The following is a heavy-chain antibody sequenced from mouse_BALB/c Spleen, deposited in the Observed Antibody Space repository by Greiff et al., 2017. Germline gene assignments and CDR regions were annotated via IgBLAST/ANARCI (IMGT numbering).Heavy chain of an antibody. J-gene: IGHJ3*01. D-gene: IGHD2-4*01. V-gene: IGHV1S22*01. CDR1: GYTFTSYW. CDR2: IYPGSGST. CDR3: TRGGITRGSWFAY. Sequence: LQQPGSELVRPGASVKLSCKASGYTFTSYWMHWVQQRHGQGLEWIGNIYPGSGSTNYDEKFKSKGTLTVDTSSSTAYLHLSSLTSEDSAVYYCTRGGITRGSWFAYWGQGTLVTVSA.